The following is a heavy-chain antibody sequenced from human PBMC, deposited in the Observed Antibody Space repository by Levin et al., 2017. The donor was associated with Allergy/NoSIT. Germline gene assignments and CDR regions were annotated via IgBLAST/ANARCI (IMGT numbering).Heavy chain of an antibody. D-gene: IGHD1-26*01. CDR3: ASDLREVSAY. Sequence: KISCKTSGGTFNTYTITWVRQAPGQGLEWMGRIIPILNITNYAQKFQGRVTITADRYTSTAYMELNSLRSDDTAVYYCASDLREVSAYWGHGTLVTVSS. CDR1: GGTFNTYT. CDR2: IIPILNIT. V-gene: IGHV1-69*02. J-gene: IGHJ4*01.